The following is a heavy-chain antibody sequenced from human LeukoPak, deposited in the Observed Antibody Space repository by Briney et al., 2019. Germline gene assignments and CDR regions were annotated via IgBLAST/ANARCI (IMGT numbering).Heavy chain of an antibody. CDR2: INHSGSI. CDR3: ARDTYYYGSGSYVFFDY. D-gene: IGHD3-10*01. V-gene: IGHV4-34*01. Sequence: SETLSLTCTAYGGSFSGYYWSWIRQPPGRGLEWIGEINHSGSINYNPSLKSRVTISVDTSKNQFSLKLSSVTAADTAVYYCARDTYYYGSGSYVFFDYWGQGTLVTVSS. J-gene: IGHJ4*02. CDR1: GGSFSGYY.